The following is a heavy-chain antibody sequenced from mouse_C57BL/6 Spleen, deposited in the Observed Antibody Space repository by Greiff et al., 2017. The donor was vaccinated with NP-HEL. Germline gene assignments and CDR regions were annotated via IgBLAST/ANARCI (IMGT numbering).Heavy chain of an antibody. J-gene: IGHJ3*01. Sequence: QVQLQQSGAELVKPGASVKLSCKASGYTFTSYWMHWVKQRPGRGLEWIGRIDPNSGGTKYNEKFKSKATLTVDKPSSTAYMQLSSLTSEDSAVYYCARETYGNYVGKTWFAYWGQGTLVTVSA. CDR3: ARETYGNYVGKTWFAY. CDR1: GYTFTSYW. D-gene: IGHD2-1*01. V-gene: IGHV1-72*01. CDR2: IDPNSGGT.